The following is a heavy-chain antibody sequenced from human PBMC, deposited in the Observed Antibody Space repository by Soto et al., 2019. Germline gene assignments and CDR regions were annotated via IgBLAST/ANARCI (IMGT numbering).Heavy chain of an antibody. D-gene: IGHD6-19*01. CDR1: GYIFTSYW. J-gene: IGHJ4*02. CDR2: IFASDSNT. CDR3: ARRTTYSSGWDS. Sequence: GESLKISCKGSGYIFTSYWIGWVRQMPGKGLEWMGIIFASDSNTRYSPSFQGQVTISVDKSTSTAYLQWSSLKASDTAIYYCARRTTYSSGWDSWGQGTLVTVSS. V-gene: IGHV5-51*01.